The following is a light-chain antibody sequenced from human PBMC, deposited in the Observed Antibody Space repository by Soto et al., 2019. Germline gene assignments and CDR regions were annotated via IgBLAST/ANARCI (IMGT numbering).Light chain of an antibody. V-gene: IGLV6-57*01. CDR1: SGSIASNY. CDR2: EDN. J-gene: IGLJ3*02. CDR3: QSYDATNQV. Sequence: KFMLTQPHSVSVSPGKTVIISCTRSSGSIASNYVQWYQQRPGSSPTTVIYEDNQRPSGVPDRFSGSIDSSSNSASLTISGLETEDEADYYCQSYDATNQVFGGGTQLTVL.